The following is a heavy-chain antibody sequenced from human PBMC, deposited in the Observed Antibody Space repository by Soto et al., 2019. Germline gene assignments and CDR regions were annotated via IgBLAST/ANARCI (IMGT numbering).Heavy chain of an antibody. Sequence: SVKVSCKASGYTFTSYAMHWVRQAPGQRLEWIGWIVVGSGNTDYAQKFQERVSITRDMSTRTAYMELSSLRSEDTAVYYCAAGVTYDGNFDIWGQGTMVTVSS. CDR2: IVVGSGNT. J-gene: IGHJ3*02. CDR1: GYTFTSYA. D-gene: IGHD5-12*01. CDR3: AAGVTYDGNFDI. V-gene: IGHV1-58*02.